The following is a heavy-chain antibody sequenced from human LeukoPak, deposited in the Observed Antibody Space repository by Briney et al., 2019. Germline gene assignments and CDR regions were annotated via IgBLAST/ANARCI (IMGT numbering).Heavy chain of an antibody. CDR3: ASKIAAAGSDYYHYYGMDV. Sequence: GGSLRLSCAASGFTFSDYYMSWIRQAPGKGLEWVSYISSSGSTIYYADSVKGRFTISRDNAKNSLYLQMNSLRAEDTAVYYCASKIAAAGSDYYHYYGMDVWGQGTTVTVSS. D-gene: IGHD6-13*01. CDR1: GFTFSDYY. V-gene: IGHV3-11*01. J-gene: IGHJ6*02. CDR2: ISSSGSTI.